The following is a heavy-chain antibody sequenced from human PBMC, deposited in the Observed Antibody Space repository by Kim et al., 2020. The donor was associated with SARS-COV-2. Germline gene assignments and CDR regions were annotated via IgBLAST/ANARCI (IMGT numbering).Heavy chain of an antibody. Sequence: SETLSLTCAVYGGSFSGYYWSWIRQPPGKGLEWIGEINHSGSTNYNPSLKSRVTISVDTSKNQFSLKLSSGTAADTAVYYCARGSQWLLSRLDYWGQGTLVTGSS. D-gene: IGHD3-22*01. V-gene: IGHV4-34*01. CDR1: GGSFSGYY. CDR2: INHSGST. CDR3: ARGSQWLLSRLDY. J-gene: IGHJ4*02.